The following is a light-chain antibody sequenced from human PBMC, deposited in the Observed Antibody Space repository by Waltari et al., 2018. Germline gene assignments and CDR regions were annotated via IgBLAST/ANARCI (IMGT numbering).Light chain of an antibody. Sequence: IVMTQSPLPLPVPPGEPASIPCRPRQSLLHSNGYNYLAWYVQKAGQSPQLLIHLGSNRASGVPDRFSGSGSGTDFTLKISRVEAEDVGVYYCMQALQTPWTFGQGTKVEMK. CDR2: LGS. CDR1: QSLLHSNGYNY. CDR3: MQALQTPWT. J-gene: IGKJ1*01. V-gene: IGKV2-28*01.